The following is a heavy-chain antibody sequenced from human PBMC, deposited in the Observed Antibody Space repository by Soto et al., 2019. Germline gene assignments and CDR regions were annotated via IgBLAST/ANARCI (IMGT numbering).Heavy chain of an antibody. V-gene: IGHV4-34*01. CDR1: GGSFSGYY. Sequence: SETLSLTCAVYGGSFSGYYWSWIRQPPGKGLEWIGEINHSGSTNYNPSLKSRVTISVDTSKNQFSLKLSSVTAADTAVYYCARGRKQWLGQYYYYMDVWGKGTTVTVSS. D-gene: IGHD6-19*01. CDR2: INHSGST. J-gene: IGHJ6*03. CDR3: ARGRKQWLGQYYYYMDV.